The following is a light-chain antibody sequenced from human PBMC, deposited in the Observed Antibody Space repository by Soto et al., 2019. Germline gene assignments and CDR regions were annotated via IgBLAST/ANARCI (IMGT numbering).Light chain of an antibody. CDR1: SSDVGSYDF. J-gene: IGLJ1*01. CDR2: EVS. Sequence: QSALTQPASVSGSPGQSITMSCTGTSSDVGSYDFVSWYQQHPGKAPKLLIYEVSNRPSGVSARFSGSKSDNTASLTISGLQAADDADYFCSSYSSSTVRYVFGSGTQLTVL. CDR3: SSYSSSTVRYV. V-gene: IGLV2-14*01.